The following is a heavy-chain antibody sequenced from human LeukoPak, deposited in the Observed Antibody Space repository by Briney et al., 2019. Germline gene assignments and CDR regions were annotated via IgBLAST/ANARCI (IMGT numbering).Heavy chain of an antibody. Sequence: GESLRISCKGSGYSFTSYWISWVRQMPVKGLEWMGRIDPSDSYTNYSPSFQGHVTISVDKSISTAYLQWSSLKASDTAMYYCARRPTSSGIGDNLDYWGQGTLVTVSS. CDR1: GYSFTSYW. V-gene: IGHV5-10-1*01. D-gene: IGHD1-14*01. CDR3: ARRPTSSGIGDNLDY. CDR2: IDPSDSYT. J-gene: IGHJ4*02.